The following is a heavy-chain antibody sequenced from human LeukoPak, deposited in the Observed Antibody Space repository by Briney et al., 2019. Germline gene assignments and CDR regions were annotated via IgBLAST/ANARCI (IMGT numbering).Heavy chain of an antibody. Sequence: ASVKVSCKASGYTFSSYYMHWVRQAPGQGLEWMGIINPSGGSTTYAQKFQGRVNMTRDTSTSTVYMELSSLRSEDTAVYYCARGGYNWNMFDYWGQGTLVTDSS. CDR2: INPSGGST. D-gene: IGHD1-20*01. V-gene: IGHV1-46*03. CDR1: GYTFSSYY. CDR3: ARGGYNWNMFDY. J-gene: IGHJ4*02.